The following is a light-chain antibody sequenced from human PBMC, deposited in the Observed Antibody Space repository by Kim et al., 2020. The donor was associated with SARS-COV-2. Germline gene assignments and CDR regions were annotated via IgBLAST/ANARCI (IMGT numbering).Light chain of an antibody. CDR1: SSNIGAGYD. CDR3: QSYDSSLPVWV. Sequence: QSVLTQPPSVSGAPGQRVTISCTGSSSNIGAGYDVHWYQQLPGTAPKLLIHGNNNRPSGVPDRFSGSKSGTSASLAITGLQAEDEADYYCQSYDSSLPVWVFGGGTQLTVL. CDR2: GNN. J-gene: IGLJ3*02. V-gene: IGLV1-40*01.